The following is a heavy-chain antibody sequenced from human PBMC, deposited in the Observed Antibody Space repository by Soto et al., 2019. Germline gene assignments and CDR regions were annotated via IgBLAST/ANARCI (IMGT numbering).Heavy chain of an antibody. J-gene: IGHJ3*02. CDR1: GGSFSGYY. Sequence: QVRLQQWGAGLLKPSETLSLTCAVYGGSFSGYYWSWIRQPPGKGLEWIGEINHSGRTNYNPSLKSRVTISVDTSKNQFSLKLSSVTAADTAVYYCASIAYCGGDCSNDAFDIWGQGTMVTVSS. CDR3: ASIAYCGGDCSNDAFDI. V-gene: IGHV4-34*01. D-gene: IGHD2-21*01. CDR2: INHSGRT.